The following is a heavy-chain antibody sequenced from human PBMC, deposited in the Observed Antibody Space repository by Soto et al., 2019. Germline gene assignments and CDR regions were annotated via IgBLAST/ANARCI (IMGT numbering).Heavy chain of an antibody. CDR3: ASYQQSYAFDI. CDR1: GGSISSGGYY. D-gene: IGHD2-2*01. J-gene: IGHJ3*02. Sequence: QVQLQESGPGLVKPSQTLSLTCTVSGGSISSGGYYWSWIRQHPGKGLEWIGYIYYSGSTYYNPSLKXRVTVSXXTSKNQFSRKLSSVTAADTAVYYCASYQQSYAFDIWGQGTMVTVSS. CDR2: IYYSGST. V-gene: IGHV4-31*03.